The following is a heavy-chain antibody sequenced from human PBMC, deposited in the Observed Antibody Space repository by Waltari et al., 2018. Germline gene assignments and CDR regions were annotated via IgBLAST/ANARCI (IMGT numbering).Heavy chain of an antibody. D-gene: IGHD2-15*01. Sequence: QLQPQQSGPGLVKPSESLSLTCVVSGDSMTSSDWWSWVRQSPGKGLEWIGQVHHSGKTNYNPSLASRVTVSIDTSNNQFSLKLPSPTAADTAMYYCARDRGRGLFLDSWGQGTLVTVSP. J-gene: IGHJ4*02. CDR3: ARDRGRGLFLDS. CDR1: GDSMTSSDW. V-gene: IGHV4-4*02. CDR2: VHHSGKT.